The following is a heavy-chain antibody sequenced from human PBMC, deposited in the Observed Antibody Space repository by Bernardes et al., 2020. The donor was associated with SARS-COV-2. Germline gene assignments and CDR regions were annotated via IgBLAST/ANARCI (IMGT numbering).Heavy chain of an antibody. Sequence: SETLSLTRTVSGGSISSYYWSWIRQPPGKGLEWIGYIYYSGSTNYNPSLKSRVTISVDTSKNQFSLKLSSVTAADTAVYYCARLVDYSNGYYYYYMDVWGKGTRSPSP. V-gene: IGHV4-59*08. CDR2: IYYSGST. CDR3: ARLVDYSNGYYYYYMDV. J-gene: IGHJ6*03. D-gene: IGHD4-4*01. CDR1: GGSISSYY.